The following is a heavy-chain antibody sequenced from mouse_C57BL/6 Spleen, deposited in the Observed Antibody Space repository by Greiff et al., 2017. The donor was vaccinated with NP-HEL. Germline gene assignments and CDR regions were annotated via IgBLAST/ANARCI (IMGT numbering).Heavy chain of an antibody. J-gene: IGHJ2*01. CDR1: GFTFSDYY. V-gene: IGHV5-16*01. CDR2: INYDGSST. CDR3: ARDSQLFNFDY. D-gene: IGHD4-1*02. Sequence: EVQLVESEGGLVQPGSSMKLSCTASGFTFSDYYMAWVRQVPEKGLEWVANINYDGSSTYYLDSLKSRFIISRDNAKNILYLQMSSLKSEDTATYYCARDSQLFNFDYWGQGTTLTVSS.